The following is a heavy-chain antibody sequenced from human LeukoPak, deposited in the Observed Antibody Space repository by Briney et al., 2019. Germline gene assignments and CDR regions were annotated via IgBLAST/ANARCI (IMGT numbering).Heavy chain of an antibody. CDR3: ASSYSSSWEVYYFDY. V-gene: IGHV4-34*01. J-gene: IGHJ4*02. CDR1: GGSFSGYY. CDR2: INHSGST. Sequence: SETLSLTCAVYGGSFSGYYWSWIRQPPGKGLEWIGEINHSGSTNYNPSLKSRVTMSVDTSKNQFSLKLSSVTAADTAVYYCASSYSSSWEVYYFDYWGQGTLVTVSS. D-gene: IGHD6-13*01.